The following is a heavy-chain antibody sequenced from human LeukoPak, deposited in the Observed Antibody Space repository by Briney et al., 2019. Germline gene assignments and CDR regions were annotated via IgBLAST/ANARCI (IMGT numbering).Heavy chain of an antibody. Sequence: PGGSLRLSCAASGFTFSSYSMNWVRQAPGKGLEWVSVISRDGDSTYYADSVKGRFIISRDNSKNSLYLQMNSLRAEDTALYYCAKDSWVEEGYFDYWGQGTLVTVSS. V-gene: IGHV3-43D*03. D-gene: IGHD5-24*01. CDR1: GFTFSSYS. CDR2: ISRDGDST. J-gene: IGHJ4*02. CDR3: AKDSWVEEGYFDY.